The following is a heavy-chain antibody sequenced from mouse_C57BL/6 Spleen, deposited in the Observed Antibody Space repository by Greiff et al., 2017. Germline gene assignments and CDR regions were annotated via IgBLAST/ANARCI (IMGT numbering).Heavy chain of an antibody. CDR1: GYTFTSYW. D-gene: IGHD2-4*01. Sequence: QVQLKQPGAELVMPGASVKLSCKASGYTFTSYWMHWVKQRPGQGLEWIGEIDPSDSYTNYNQKFKGKATLTVDKSSSTAYMQLSSLTSEDSAVYYCARRERKVYDYDYWYFDVWGTGTTVTVSS. V-gene: IGHV1-69*01. CDR3: ARRERKVYDYDYWYFDV. J-gene: IGHJ1*03. CDR2: IDPSDSYT.